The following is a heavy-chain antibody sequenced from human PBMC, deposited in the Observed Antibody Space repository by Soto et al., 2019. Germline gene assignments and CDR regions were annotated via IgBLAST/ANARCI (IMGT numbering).Heavy chain of an antibody. CDR1: GFAFSSYE. Sequence: PWGSLRLSCAGSGFAFSSYEMTWVRQAPGKGLEWVSDIDKYGNKIYYVDSVKGRFTISRDNARNSLFLQMHSLRADDTALYYCERIRRTFDFYGLDVCGQGNTVTGSS. CDR2: IDKYGNKI. D-gene: IGHD3-3*01. J-gene: IGHJ6*02. CDR3: ERIRRTFDFYGLDV. V-gene: IGHV3-48*03.